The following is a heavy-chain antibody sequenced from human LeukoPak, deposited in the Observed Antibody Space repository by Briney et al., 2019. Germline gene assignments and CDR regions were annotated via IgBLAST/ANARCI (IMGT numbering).Heavy chain of an antibody. D-gene: IGHD1-26*01. V-gene: IGHV3-30*18. CDR2: ISYDGSNK. CDR3: VKDLSGSYAFDY. Sequence: GRSLRLSCAASGFTFSSYGMHWVRQAPGKGLEWVAVISYDGSNKYYADSVKGRFTISRDNSKNTLYLQMNSLRAEDTAVYYCVKDLSGSYAFDYWGQGTLVTVSS. J-gene: IGHJ4*02. CDR1: GFTFSSYG.